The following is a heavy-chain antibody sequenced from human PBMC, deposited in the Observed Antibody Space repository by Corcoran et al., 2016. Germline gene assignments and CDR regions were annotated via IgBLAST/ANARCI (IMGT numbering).Heavy chain of an antibody. CDR3: ARVEGGTVGYNVFDP. Sequence: QVQLQESGPGLVKPSDTLSLTCTVSGGSISSYYWSWIRQPPGKGLEWIGYLYYSVSTNYNPSLKSRVTISVDTSKNQFSLKLSSVTAADTGVYYCARVEGGTVGYNVFDPWGQGTLVTVSS. V-gene: IGHV4-59*01. D-gene: IGHD4-17*01. CDR2: LYYSVST. CDR1: GGSISSYY. J-gene: IGHJ5*02.